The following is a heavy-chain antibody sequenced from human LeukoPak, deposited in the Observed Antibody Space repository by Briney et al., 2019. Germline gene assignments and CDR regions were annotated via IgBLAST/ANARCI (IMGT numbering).Heavy chain of an antibody. CDR1: GGSISSGSYY. Sequence: NASXXLSLTCTVSGGSISSGSYYWGWIRQPAGKGLEWIGRIYTSGSTNYNPSLKSRITISVDTSKNQFSLKLSSVTAADTAVYYCARAGYGFLEWPVQYYFDYWGQGTLVTVSS. V-gene: IGHV4-61*02. J-gene: IGHJ4*02. CDR3: ARAGYGFLEWPVQYYFDY. CDR2: IYTSGST. D-gene: IGHD3-3*01.